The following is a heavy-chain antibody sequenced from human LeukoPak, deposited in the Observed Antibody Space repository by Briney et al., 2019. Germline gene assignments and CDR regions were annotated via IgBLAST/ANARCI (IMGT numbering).Heavy chain of an antibody. CDR3: ARNGYYYDSSGYYRGYDAFDI. CDR1: GGSISSYY. CDR2: IYTSGST. Sequence: SETLSLTCTVSGGSISSYYWSWIRPPAGKGLEWIGRIYTSGSTNYNPSLKSRVTMSVDTSKNQFSLKLSSVTAADTAVYYCARNGYYYDSSGYYRGYDAFDIWGQGTMVTVSS. V-gene: IGHV4-4*07. J-gene: IGHJ3*02. D-gene: IGHD3-22*01.